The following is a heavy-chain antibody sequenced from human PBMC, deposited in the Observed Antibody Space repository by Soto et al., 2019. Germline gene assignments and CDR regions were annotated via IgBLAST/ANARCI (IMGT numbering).Heavy chain of an antibody. CDR3: ARGLRFITPRPTYSYYHLDV. CDR2: MNPNSGNT. V-gene: IGHV1-8*01. J-gene: IGHJ6*03. D-gene: IGHD3-16*01. Sequence: QVQLVQSGAEVKKPGASVKVSCQASGYTFTSYDVNWVRQATGQGLEWMGWMNPNSGNTVYAQKFQGRVTMTRNTAISTAYMELSSLRSDDTAVYYCARGLRFITPRPTYSYYHLDVWGKGTTVTVSS. CDR1: GYTFTSYD.